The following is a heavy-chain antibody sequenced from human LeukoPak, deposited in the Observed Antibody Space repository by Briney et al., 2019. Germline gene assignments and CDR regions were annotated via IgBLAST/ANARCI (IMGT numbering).Heavy chain of an antibody. V-gene: IGHV1-69*13. CDR2: IIPIFGTA. J-gene: IGHJ4*02. CDR3: ARGGGYSYGNDY. CDR1: VGTFTSYA. Sequence: ASVKVSRKASVGTFTSYAISWVRQAPGQGLEWMGGIIPIFGTANYAQKFRGRVTITADESTSTAYMELSSLRSEDTAVYYCARGGGYSYGNDYWGEGTLVTVPS. D-gene: IGHD5-18*01.